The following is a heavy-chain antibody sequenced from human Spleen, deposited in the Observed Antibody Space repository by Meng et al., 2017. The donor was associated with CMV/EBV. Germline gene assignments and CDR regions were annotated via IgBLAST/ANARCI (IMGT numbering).Heavy chain of an antibody. D-gene: IGHD4-11*01. Sequence: ASVKVSCKASGYTFIGYYMHWVRQAPGQGLEWMGWINPETGDSNYAQKFQGRVTMTRDTFITTAYMEVSRLRSDDTAVYYCARGAPNDYSNYDYWGQGTLVTVSS. V-gene: IGHV1-2*02. CDR3: ARGAPNDYSNYDY. CDR1: GYTFIGYY. CDR2: INPETGDS. J-gene: IGHJ4*02.